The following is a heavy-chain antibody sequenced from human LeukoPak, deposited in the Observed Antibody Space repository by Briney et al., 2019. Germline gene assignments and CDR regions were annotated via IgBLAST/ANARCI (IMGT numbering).Heavy chain of an antibody. CDR3: ARVQGIVRYYGMDV. D-gene: IGHD1-26*01. J-gene: IGHJ6*02. Sequence: GGSLRLSCAASGFTFSSYAMSWVRQAPGKGLEWVSAISGSGGSTYYADSVKGRFTISRDNSKNTLYLQMNSLRAEDTAVYYCARVQGIVRYYGMDVWGQGTTVTVSS. CDR1: GFTFSSYA. CDR2: ISGSGGST. V-gene: IGHV3-23*01.